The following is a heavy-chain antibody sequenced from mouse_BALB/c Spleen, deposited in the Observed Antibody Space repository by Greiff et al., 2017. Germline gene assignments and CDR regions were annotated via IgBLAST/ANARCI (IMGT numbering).Heavy chain of an antibody. Sequence: EVKLMESGGGLVKPGGSLKLSCAASGFTFSDYYMYWVRQTPEKRLEWVATISDGGSYTYYPDSVKGRFTISRDNAKNNLYLQMSSLKSEVTAMYYCARGYYGSGDYFDYWGQGTTLTVSS. CDR3: ARGYYGSGDYFDY. V-gene: IGHV5-4*02. CDR1: GFTFSDYY. CDR2: ISDGGSYT. J-gene: IGHJ2*01. D-gene: IGHD1-1*01.